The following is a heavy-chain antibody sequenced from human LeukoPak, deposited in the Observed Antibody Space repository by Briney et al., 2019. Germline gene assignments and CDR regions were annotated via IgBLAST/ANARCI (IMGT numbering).Heavy chain of an antibody. CDR2: INPKTGGT. Sequence: GASVKVSCKASGYTFRGYYIHWVRQAPGLGLEWMGWINPKTGGTKYAQKFQGRVTMTRDTSISTAYMELSRLRSDDTAVYYCARPRKTSSSWIDPWGQGTLVTVSS. V-gene: IGHV1-2*02. J-gene: IGHJ5*02. CDR3: ARPRKTSSSWIDP. CDR1: GYTFRGYY. D-gene: IGHD6-13*01.